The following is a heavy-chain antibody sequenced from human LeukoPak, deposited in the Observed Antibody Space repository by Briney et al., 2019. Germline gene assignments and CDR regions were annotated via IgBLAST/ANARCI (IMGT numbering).Heavy chain of an antibody. CDR1: ESTLSNYE. CDR3: AKGVLGIYEFDY. Sequence: GGSLRLSCVASESTLSNYEMNWVRQAPGKGLEWVSAISGSGGSTYYADSVKGRFTISRDNSKNTLYLQMNSLRAEDTAVYYCAKGVLGIYEFDYWGQGTLVTVSS. V-gene: IGHV3-23*01. J-gene: IGHJ4*02. CDR2: ISGSGGST. D-gene: IGHD3-16*01.